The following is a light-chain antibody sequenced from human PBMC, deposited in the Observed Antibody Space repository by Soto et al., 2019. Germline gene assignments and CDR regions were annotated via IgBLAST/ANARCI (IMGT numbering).Light chain of an antibody. CDR2: DTF. CDR1: QSVGSTY. J-gene: IGKJ2*01. CDR3: QQYGNPPWT. V-gene: IGKV3-20*01. Sequence: ETVLTQSPGTLSLSPGERATLSCRASQSVGSTYLAWYQQKPGQAPRILIYDTFSRATGIPDRFSGSVSGTDFTLTISRLEPEDFAVYHCQQYGNPPWTFGQGTKLEIK.